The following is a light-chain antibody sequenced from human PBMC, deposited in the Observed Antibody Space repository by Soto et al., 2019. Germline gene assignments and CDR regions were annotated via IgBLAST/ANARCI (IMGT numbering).Light chain of an antibody. J-gene: IGLJ3*02. CDR1: SCDVGGYND. V-gene: IGLV2-8*01. CDR2: EVR. Sequence: QSALTQPPSASGSPGQSVTISCTGTSCDVGGYNDVSWYQQNPGNAPKLMIYEVRKRPSGVPDRFSGSKSCKTAALNVSGLQHEDEADYCTLYAGSNIWVFGGGAQLPVL. CDR3: TLYAGSNIWV.